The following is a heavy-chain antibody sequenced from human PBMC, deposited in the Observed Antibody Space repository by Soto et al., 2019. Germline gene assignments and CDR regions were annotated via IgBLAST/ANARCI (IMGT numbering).Heavy chain of an antibody. Sequence: QVQLVQSGAEVKKPGASVKVSCKASGYTFTSYGISWVQQAPGQGLEWMGWISAYNGNTNYAQKLQGRVTMTTDTSPSTAYMELRSLRSDDTAVYYCARVPWLVRFLGHWFDPWGQGTLVTVSS. V-gene: IGHV1-18*01. CDR3: ARVPWLVRFLGHWFDP. CDR1: GYTFTSYG. CDR2: ISAYNGNT. J-gene: IGHJ5*02. D-gene: IGHD6-19*01.